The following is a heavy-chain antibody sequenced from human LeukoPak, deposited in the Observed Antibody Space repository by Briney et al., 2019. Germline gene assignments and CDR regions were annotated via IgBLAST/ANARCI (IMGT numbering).Heavy chain of an antibody. J-gene: IGHJ4*02. V-gene: IGHV4-61*02. CDR3: ARAEFGEFYYFDY. D-gene: IGHD3-10*01. Sequence: SETLSLTCTVSGGSISSGSYYWSWIRQPAGKGLEWIGRIYTSGSTNYNPSLKSRVTISVDTSKNQFSLKLSSVTAADTAVYYCARAEFGEFYYFDYWGQGTLVTVSS. CDR1: GGSISSGSYY. CDR2: IYTSGST.